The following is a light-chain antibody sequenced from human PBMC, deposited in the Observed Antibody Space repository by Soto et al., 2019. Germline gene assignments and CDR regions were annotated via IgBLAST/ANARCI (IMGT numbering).Light chain of an antibody. CDR3: QQYGSSPIT. Sequence: EIVLTQSPGTLSLSPGERATLSCRASQSVTSSYLTWYQQKPGQAPRLLIYGASSRTTGIPDRFSGSGSGTDFTLTISRLEPEDFAVYYCQQYGSSPITFGQGTRLEIK. V-gene: IGKV3-20*01. CDR1: QSVTSSY. J-gene: IGKJ5*01. CDR2: GAS.